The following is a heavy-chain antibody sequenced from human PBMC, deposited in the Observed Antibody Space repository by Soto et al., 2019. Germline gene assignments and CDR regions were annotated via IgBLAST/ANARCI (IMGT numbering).Heavy chain of an antibody. CDR2: IYYGGTT. Sequence: SETLSLTCTVSGGSINLYYWSWIRQPPGKGLEWIGYIYYGGTTTPYADSVKGRFTISRDNAKNTLYLQMHSLRAEDTALYFCVRDRGYPDSFDVWGRGTMVTVSS. D-gene: IGHD1-1*01. CDR3: VRDRGYPDSFDV. CDR1: GGSINLYY. J-gene: IGHJ3*01. V-gene: IGHV4-59*12.